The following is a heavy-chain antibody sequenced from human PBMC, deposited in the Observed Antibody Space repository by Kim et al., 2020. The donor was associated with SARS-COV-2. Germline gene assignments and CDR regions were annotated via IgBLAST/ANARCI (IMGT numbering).Heavy chain of an antibody. CDR1: GYSFTNYG. Sequence: ASVKVSCKASGYSFTNYGISWVRQAPGQGLEWMGWISGYNGQRKNSQKFQGRVTMTADTSTSTAYLELRSLTSDDTAVYYCAGWGVVTAARSWYFDLWGRGTLVTVSS. CDR2: ISGYNGQR. J-gene: IGHJ2*01. V-gene: IGHV1-18*01. D-gene: IGHD2-21*02. CDR3: AGWGVVTAARSWYFDL.